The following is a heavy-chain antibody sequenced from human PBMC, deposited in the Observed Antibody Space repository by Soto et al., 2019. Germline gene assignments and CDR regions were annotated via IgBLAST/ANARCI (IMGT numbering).Heavy chain of an antibody. Sequence: PSETLSLTCTVSGGSISSGGYYWSWIRQHPGKGLEWIGYIYYSGSTYYNPSLKSRVTISVDTSKNQFSLKLSSVTAADTAVYYCARGGYSSSWYETNYYYYCGMDVWGQGTTVTVSS. J-gene: IGHJ6*02. D-gene: IGHD6-13*01. CDR3: ARGGYSSSWYETNYYYYCGMDV. CDR2: IYYSGST. V-gene: IGHV4-31*03. CDR1: GGSISSGGYY.